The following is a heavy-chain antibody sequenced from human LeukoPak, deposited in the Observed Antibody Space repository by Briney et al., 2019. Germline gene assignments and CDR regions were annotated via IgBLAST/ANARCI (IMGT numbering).Heavy chain of an antibody. D-gene: IGHD2-15*01. CDR2: IYYSGST. Sequence: PSETLSLTCTVSGGSISSYYWSWLRQPPGKGLEWIGYIYYSGSTNYNPSLKSRVTISVDTSKNQFSLKLSSVTAADTAVYYCAGVVVAAYHREYYFDYWGQGTLVTVSS. CDR1: GGSISSYY. V-gene: IGHV4-59*01. J-gene: IGHJ4*02. CDR3: AGVVVAAYHREYYFDY.